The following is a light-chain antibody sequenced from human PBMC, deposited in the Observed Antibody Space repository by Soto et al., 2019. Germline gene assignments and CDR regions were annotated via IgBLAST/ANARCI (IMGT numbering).Light chain of an antibody. CDR1: QNVLSD. V-gene: IGKV3-20*01. CDR2: GAS. J-gene: IGKJ5*01. Sequence: EILLTQSPATLSVSPGETATLSCRASQNVLSDLAWYQQKPGQAPRLLVYGASTRATGIPARFSGSGSGTDFTLTISSLEPEDFAVYYCQQYGSSLGITFGQGTRLEIK. CDR3: QQYGSSLGIT.